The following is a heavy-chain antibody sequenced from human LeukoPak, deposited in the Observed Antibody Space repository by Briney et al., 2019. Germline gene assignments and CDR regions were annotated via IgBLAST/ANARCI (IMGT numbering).Heavy chain of an antibody. Sequence: PGGSLRLSCAASGFTVSSNYMSWFRQAPGKGLEWVSVIYSGGSTYYADSVKGRFTISRDNSKNTLYLQMNSLRAEDTAVYYCARSDYDILTGYYDGFDYWGQGTLVTVSS. J-gene: IGHJ4*02. D-gene: IGHD3-9*01. CDR3: ARSDYDILTGYYDGFDY. CDR1: GFTVSSNY. CDR2: IYSGGST. V-gene: IGHV3-66*01.